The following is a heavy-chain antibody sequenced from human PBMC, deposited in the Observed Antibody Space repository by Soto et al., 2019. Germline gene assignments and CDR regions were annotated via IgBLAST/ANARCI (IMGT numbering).Heavy chain of an antibody. CDR1: GGSISSGDYY. CDR2: IYYSGST. J-gene: IGHJ4*02. V-gene: IGHV4-30-4*01. Sequence: QVQLQESGPGLVKPSQTLSLTCTVSGGSISSGDYYWSWIRQPPGKGLEWIGYIYYSGSTYYNPSLKSRVTISVDTSKNQFSLKLSSVTAADTAVYYCARESVTTVTSKGFDYWGQGTLVTVSS. D-gene: IGHD4-17*01. CDR3: ARESVTTVTSKGFDY.